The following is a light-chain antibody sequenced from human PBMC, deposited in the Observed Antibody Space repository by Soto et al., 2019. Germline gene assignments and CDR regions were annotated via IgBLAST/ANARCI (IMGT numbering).Light chain of an antibody. CDR3: QQYESYSPLT. CDR1: QSTRSW. Sequence: DIQMNQSPSILSASVGDRVTITCRASQSTRSWLAWYQQKPGKDPKLLIYDAYSLESGVPSRFSGRRSGTEFTLTIAGLQPEDFATYYCQQYESYSPLTFGGGTKVDIK. V-gene: IGKV1-5*01. J-gene: IGKJ4*01. CDR2: DAY.